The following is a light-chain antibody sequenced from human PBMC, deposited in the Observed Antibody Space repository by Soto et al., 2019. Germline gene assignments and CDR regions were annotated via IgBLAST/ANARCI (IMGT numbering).Light chain of an antibody. J-gene: IGLJ1*01. V-gene: IGLV1-40*01. CDR3: QSYDTSLRGLGV. CDR1: SSDIGAGYD. CDR2: GNT. Sequence: QSVLTQPPSVSGAPGQRVTISCTGSSSDIGAGYDVHWYQQLPGTAPKLLIYGNTDRPSGVPDRFSGSKSGTSASLAITGLQAEDEADYYCQSYDTSLRGLGVFGTGTTV.